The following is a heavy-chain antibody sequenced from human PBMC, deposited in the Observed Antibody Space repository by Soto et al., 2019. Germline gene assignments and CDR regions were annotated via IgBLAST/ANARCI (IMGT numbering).Heavy chain of an antibody. D-gene: IGHD6-13*01. V-gene: IGHV3-74*01. CDR2: IDTSGHST. CDR3: AKDSWYFDI. Sequence: GGSLRLSCEASGFVFTNFWMHWVRHVPGKGLVWVARIDTSGHSTNYAESVKGRFTISRDNAKNTVSLQMNSLRVEDTGVYYCAKDSWYFDIWSQGSQVTVSS. CDR1: GFVFTNFW. J-gene: IGHJ4*02.